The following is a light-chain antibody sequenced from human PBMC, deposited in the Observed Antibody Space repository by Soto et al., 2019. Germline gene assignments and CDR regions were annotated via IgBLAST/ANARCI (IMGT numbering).Light chain of an antibody. CDR2: KAS. Sequence: DIQMTQSPSTLSASVGDRVTISCRASQNVGDWLAWYQQKPGKAPKVLIYKASTLETGVPSRFSGSGSGTEFTLTISSLQPDDCATYYCQQYNTFSTFGQGTKLEIE. J-gene: IGKJ2*01. CDR1: QNVGDW. CDR3: QQYNTFST. V-gene: IGKV1-5*03.